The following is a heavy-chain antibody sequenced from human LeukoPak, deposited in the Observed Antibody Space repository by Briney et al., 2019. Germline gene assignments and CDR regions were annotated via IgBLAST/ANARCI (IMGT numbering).Heavy chain of an antibody. CDR1: GFTFDDYA. Sequence: GGSLRLSCVASGFTFDDYAMHWVRQAPGKGLEWVSGINWNGGSTGYADSVKGRFTISRDNAKNSLYLQMNSLRAEDTALYHCARESGYYYYYGMDVWGQGTTVTVSS. CDR3: ARESGYYYYYGMDV. J-gene: IGHJ6*02. CDR2: INWNGGST. D-gene: IGHD6-25*01. V-gene: IGHV3-20*01.